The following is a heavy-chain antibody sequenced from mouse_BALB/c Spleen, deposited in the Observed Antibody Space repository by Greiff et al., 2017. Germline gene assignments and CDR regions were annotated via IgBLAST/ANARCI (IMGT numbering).Heavy chain of an antibody. Sequence: VQRVESGAELAKPGASVKMSCKASGYTFTSYWMHWVKQRPGQGLEWIGYINPSTGYTEYNQKFKDKATLTADKSSSTAYMQLSSLTSEDSAVYYCARRTITTVVDAYYFDYWGQGTTLTVSS. CDR1: GYTFTSYW. J-gene: IGHJ2*01. V-gene: IGHV1-7*01. CDR2: INPSTGYT. D-gene: IGHD1-1*01. CDR3: ARRTITTVVDAYYFDY.